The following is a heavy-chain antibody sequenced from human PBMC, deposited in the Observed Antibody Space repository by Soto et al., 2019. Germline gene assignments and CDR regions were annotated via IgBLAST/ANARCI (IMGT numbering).Heavy chain of an antibody. D-gene: IGHD4-17*01. V-gene: IGHV3-33*01. J-gene: IGHJ4*02. CDR3: ARAHGDYGHDY. CDR1: GFTFSSYG. CDR2: IWYDGSNK. Sequence: QVQLVESGGGVVQPGRSLRLSCAASGFTFSSYGMHWVRQAPGKGLEWVAVIWYDGSNKYYADSVKGRFTISRDNSKNTLYLQMNSLRAEDTAVYYCARAHGDYGHDYWGQGTLVTVSS.